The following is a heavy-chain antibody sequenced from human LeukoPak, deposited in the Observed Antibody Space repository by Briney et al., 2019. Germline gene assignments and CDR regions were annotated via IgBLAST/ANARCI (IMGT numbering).Heavy chain of an antibody. CDR3: AKPGYYDFWSGYYFDY. J-gene: IGHJ4*02. Sequence: PGGSLRLSCAASGFTFSSYAMSWVSQAPGKGLEWVSAISGSGGSTYYADSVKGRFTISRDKSKNTLYLQMNSLRAEDTAVYYCAKPGYYDFWSGYYFDYWGQGTLVTVSS. D-gene: IGHD3-3*01. CDR2: ISGSGGST. V-gene: IGHV3-23*01. CDR1: GFTFSSYA.